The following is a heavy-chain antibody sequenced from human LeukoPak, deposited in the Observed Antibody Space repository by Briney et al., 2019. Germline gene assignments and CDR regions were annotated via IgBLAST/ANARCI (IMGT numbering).Heavy chain of an antibody. CDR1: GFTFSDYY. Sequence: GGSLRLSSAVSGFTFSDYYMSWIRQAPGKGLEWVSDISSRSYTNYADSVKGRFTISRDNAKNSLYLQMNSLRADDTAVYYCARVELGVSVDYWGQGTLVTVSS. CDR2: ISSRSYT. CDR3: ARVELGVSVDY. V-gene: IGHV3-11*05. J-gene: IGHJ4*02. D-gene: IGHD7-27*01.